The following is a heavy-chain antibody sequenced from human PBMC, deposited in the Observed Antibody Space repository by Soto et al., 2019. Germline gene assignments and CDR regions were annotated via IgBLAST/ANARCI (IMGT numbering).Heavy chain of an antibody. D-gene: IGHD3-16*01. CDR3: ARYVWGSYYADY. J-gene: IGHJ4*02. CDR1: GGTFSSYA. CDR2: IIPIFGTA. Sequence: SVKVSCKASGGTFSSYAISWVRQAPGQGLEWMGGIIPIFGTANYAQKFQGRVTITADKSTSTAYMELSSLRSEDTAVYYCARYVWGSYYADYWGQGTLVTVYS. V-gene: IGHV1-69*06.